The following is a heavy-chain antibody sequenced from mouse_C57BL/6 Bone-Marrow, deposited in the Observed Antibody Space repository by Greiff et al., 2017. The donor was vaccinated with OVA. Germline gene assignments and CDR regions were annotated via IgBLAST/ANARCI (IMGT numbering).Heavy chain of an antibody. CDR3: TGNLLLPGWFAY. CDR2: IRLKSDNYAT. V-gene: IGHV6-3*01. Sequence: EVQGVESGGGLVQPGGSMKLSCVASGFTFSNYWMNWVRQSPEKGLEWVAQIRLKSDNYATHYAESVKGRFTISRDDSKSSVYLQMNNLRAEDTGIYYCTGNLLLPGWFAYWGQGTLVTVSA. D-gene: IGHD1-1*01. CDR1: GFTFSNYW. J-gene: IGHJ3*01.